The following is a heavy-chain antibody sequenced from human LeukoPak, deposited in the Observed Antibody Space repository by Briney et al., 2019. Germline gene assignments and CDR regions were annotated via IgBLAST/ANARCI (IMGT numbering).Heavy chain of an antibody. CDR1: GFTFSSYA. J-gene: IGHJ4*02. D-gene: IGHD6-13*01. Sequence: RSLRLSCAASGFTFSSYAMSWVRQAPGKGLEWVSAISGSGGSTYYADSVKGRFTISRDNSKNTLYLQMNSLRAEDTAVYYCARVYSSSWYRVPRFDYWGQGTLVTVSS. V-gene: IGHV3-23*01. CDR3: ARVYSSSWYRVPRFDY. CDR2: ISGSGGST.